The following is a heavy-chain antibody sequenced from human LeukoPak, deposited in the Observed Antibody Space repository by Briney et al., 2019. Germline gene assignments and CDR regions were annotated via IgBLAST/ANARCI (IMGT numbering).Heavy chain of an antibody. CDR1: GYTLSGYY. J-gene: IGHJ6*03. D-gene: IGHD2-8*01. CDR2: INPNSGDT. Sequence: ASVKVSCKASGYTLSGYYIHWVRPAPGQGLEWMGRINPNSGDTNYAQKFQGRVTMTRDTSISTAYMELSSLTSDDTAVYFCARSAEHCNNGVCFTDYYMDVWGKGTTVTVSS. CDR3: ARSAEHCNNGVCFTDYYMDV. V-gene: IGHV1-2*06.